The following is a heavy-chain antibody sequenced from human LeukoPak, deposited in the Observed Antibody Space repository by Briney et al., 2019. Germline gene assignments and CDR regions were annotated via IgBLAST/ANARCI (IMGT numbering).Heavy chain of an antibody. CDR3: ARELMYYDSWSGYPDY. D-gene: IGHD3-3*01. CDR1: GFTFSSYG. CDR2: ISYDGSNK. Sequence: SGGSLRLSCAASGFTFSSYGMHWVRQAPGKGLEWVAVISYDGSNKYYADSVKGRFTISRDNSKNTLYLQMNSLRAEDTAVYYCARELMYYDSWSGYPDYWGQGTLVTVSS. V-gene: IGHV3-30*03. J-gene: IGHJ4*02.